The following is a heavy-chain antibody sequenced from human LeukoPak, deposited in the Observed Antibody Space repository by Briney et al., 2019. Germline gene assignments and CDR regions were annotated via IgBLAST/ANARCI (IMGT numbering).Heavy chain of an antibody. Sequence: SGGSLRPSCAASGFTFSRYGMHWVRQAPGKGLEWVAVIWHDGSYEYYADSVKGRFTISRDSSKNTLYLQMNSLRAEDTAVYYCAKDGVGATSLDCWGQGTLVTVSS. CDR2: IWHDGSYE. CDR1: GFTFSRYG. D-gene: IGHD1-26*01. J-gene: IGHJ4*02. CDR3: AKDGVGATSLDC. V-gene: IGHV3-33*06.